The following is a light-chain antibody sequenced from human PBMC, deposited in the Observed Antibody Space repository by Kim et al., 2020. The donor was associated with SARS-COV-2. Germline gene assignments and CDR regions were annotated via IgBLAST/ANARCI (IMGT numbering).Light chain of an antibody. Sequence: SYELTQPPSVSVFPGQTASITCSGDKLGDKYACWYQQKPGQSPVLLIYQDSKRPSGIPERFSGSNSGNTATLTISGTQAMDEADYYCQAWDSSTEVFGTG. CDR3: QAWDSSTEV. CDR1: KLGDKY. V-gene: IGLV3-1*01. J-gene: IGLJ1*01. CDR2: QDS.